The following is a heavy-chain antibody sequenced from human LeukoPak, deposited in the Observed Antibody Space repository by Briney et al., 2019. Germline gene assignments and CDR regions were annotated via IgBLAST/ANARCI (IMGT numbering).Heavy chain of an antibody. CDR3: ASEGVVVPAAXSXLXX. CDR2: IIPIFGTA. J-gene: IGHJ4*02. Sequence: SVKVSCKASGGTFSSYAISWVRQAPGQGLEWMGGIIPIFGTANYAQKFQGRVTITADESTSKAYMELSSLRSEDTAVYYCASEGVVVPAAXSXLXXWGQXTLV. CDR1: GGTFSSYA. V-gene: IGHV1-69*13. D-gene: IGHD2-2*01.